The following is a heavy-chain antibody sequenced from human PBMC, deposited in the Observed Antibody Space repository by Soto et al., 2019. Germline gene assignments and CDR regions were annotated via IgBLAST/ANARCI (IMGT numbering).Heavy chain of an antibody. CDR2: ISSSGSTI. J-gene: IGHJ5*02. CDR1: GFTFSDYY. V-gene: IGHV3-11*01. D-gene: IGHD3-10*01. CDR3: ASSRWYGSGIVWFDP. Sequence: PGGSLRLSCAASGFTFSDYYMSWIRQAPGKGLEWVSYISSSGSTIYYADSVKGRFTISRDNAKNSLYLQMNSLRAEETAVYYCASSRWYGSGIVWFDPWGQGTLVTVPS.